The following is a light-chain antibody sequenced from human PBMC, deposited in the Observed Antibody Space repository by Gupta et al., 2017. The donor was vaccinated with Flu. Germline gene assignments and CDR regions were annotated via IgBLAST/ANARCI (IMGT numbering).Light chain of an antibody. CDR3: QQDNSSSYN. V-gene: IGKV1-5*03. CDR1: QSISSW. CDR2: KAS. J-gene: IGKJ2*01. Sequence: DIQMTQSPSTLSASVGDRVTITCRASQSISSWLAWYQQKPGKAPKLLIYKASSLESGVPSRFSGSGSGTEFTLTISSLQPDDFATYYCQQDNSSSYNFGQGTKLEIK.